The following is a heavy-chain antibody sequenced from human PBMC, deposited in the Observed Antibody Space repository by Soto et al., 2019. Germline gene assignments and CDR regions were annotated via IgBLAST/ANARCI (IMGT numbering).Heavy chain of an antibody. CDR2: FDPEDGET. Sequence: ASVKVSCKVSGYPLTELSIHWVRQAPGKGLEWMGGFDPEDGETIYAQKLQGRVTMTEDTSTDTAYMELSSLRSEDTAVYYCAISDRIYNWNLPDYWGQGTLVTVSS. V-gene: IGHV1-24*01. D-gene: IGHD1-7*01. CDR3: AISDRIYNWNLPDY. J-gene: IGHJ4*02. CDR1: GYPLTELS.